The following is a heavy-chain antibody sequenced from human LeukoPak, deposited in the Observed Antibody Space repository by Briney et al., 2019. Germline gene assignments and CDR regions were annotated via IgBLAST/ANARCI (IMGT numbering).Heavy chain of an antibody. CDR2: ISYDGSNK. CDR1: GFTFSSYA. CDR3: AREAYGDLYFDY. V-gene: IGHV3-30-3*01. J-gene: IGHJ4*02. D-gene: IGHD4-17*01. Sequence: PGGSLRLSCAASGFTFSSYAMHWVRQAPGKGLEWVAAISYDGSNKYYADSVKARFTISRDNSKNTLYVQMNSLRTEDTAVYYCAREAYGDLYFDYWGQGTLVIVSS.